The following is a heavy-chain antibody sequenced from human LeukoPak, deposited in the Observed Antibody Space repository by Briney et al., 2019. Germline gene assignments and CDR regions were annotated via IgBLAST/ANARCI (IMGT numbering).Heavy chain of an antibody. D-gene: IGHD3-22*01. CDR2: ISYSGST. Sequence: SETLSLTCTVSGGSISSHYWNWIRQPPGKGLEWIGYISYSGSTNYNPSLKSRVTMSLDTSKNHFSLKLTSVTAADTAVYYCARVVTTYYYDSSGDYFDYWGQGTLVTVSS. CDR1: GGSISSHY. CDR3: ARVVTTYYYDSSGDYFDY. J-gene: IGHJ4*02. V-gene: IGHV4-59*08.